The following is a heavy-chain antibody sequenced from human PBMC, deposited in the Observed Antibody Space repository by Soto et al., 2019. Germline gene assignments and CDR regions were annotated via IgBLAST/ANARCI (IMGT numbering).Heavy chain of an antibody. D-gene: IGHD5-18*01. Sequence: SETLSLTCTVSGGSISSSSYYWGWIRQPPGKGLEWIGSIYYSGSTYYNPSLKSRVTISVDTSKNQFSLKLSSVTAADTAVYYCARHLNTAMAPFDYWGQGTLVTVSS. CDR3: ARHLNTAMAPFDY. CDR2: IYYSGST. V-gene: IGHV4-39*01. J-gene: IGHJ4*02. CDR1: GGSISSSSYY.